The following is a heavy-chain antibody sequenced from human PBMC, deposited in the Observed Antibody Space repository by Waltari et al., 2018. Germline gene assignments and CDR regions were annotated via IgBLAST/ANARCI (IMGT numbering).Heavy chain of an antibody. D-gene: IGHD1-26*01. Sequence: QVQLQESGPGLVKPSETLSLTCTVSGVSISDLYWSWIRQPPGKGLEWIGYIYSSGSTYYNPSLQSRVTISVDTSKSHVSLTLTSVTAADMAVYYCARVRYSGNYYYFDSWGRGTLVTVSS. J-gene: IGHJ4*02. CDR2: IYSSGST. CDR1: GVSISDLY. V-gene: IGHV4-59*01. CDR3: ARVRYSGNYYYFDS.